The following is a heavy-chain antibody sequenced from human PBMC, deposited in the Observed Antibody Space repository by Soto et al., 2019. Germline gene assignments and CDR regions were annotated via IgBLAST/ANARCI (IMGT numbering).Heavy chain of an antibody. Sequence: ASVKVSCKASGYTFTSYGISWVRQAPGQGLEWMGWISAYNGNTNYAQKLQGRVTMTTDTSTSTAYMELRSLRSDDTAVYYCARTPRVTGTTDFDYWGQGTLVTVSS. J-gene: IGHJ4*02. V-gene: IGHV1-18*04. CDR1: GYTFTSYG. CDR2: ISAYNGNT. D-gene: IGHD1-7*01. CDR3: ARTPRVTGTTDFDY.